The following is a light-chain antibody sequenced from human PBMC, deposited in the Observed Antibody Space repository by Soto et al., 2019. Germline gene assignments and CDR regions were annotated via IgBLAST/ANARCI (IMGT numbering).Light chain of an antibody. CDR1: QGISNY. J-gene: IGKJ2*01. V-gene: IGKV1-27*01. Sequence: DIQMTQSPSSLSASVGDRVTITCRASQGISNYLAWYQQKPGTVPKLLIYSTSTLQSGVPSRFSGSGSGTDFTLTISSLQPEDVATYYCQNSHSAPYTFGQGTKLEIK. CDR3: QNSHSAPYT. CDR2: STS.